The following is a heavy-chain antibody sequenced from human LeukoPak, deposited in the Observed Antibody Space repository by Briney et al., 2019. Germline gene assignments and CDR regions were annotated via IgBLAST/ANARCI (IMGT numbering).Heavy chain of an antibody. J-gene: IGHJ3*02. D-gene: IGHD6-19*01. V-gene: IGHV3-7*03. CDR3: AKEHSSGWSRNAFDI. CDR1: GFIFKSYW. CDR2: IKQDGSEE. Sequence: GGSLRLSCAASGFIFKSYWMSWVRQAPGKGLEWVANIKQDGSEENYVDSVRGRFTISRDNSKNTLYLQMNSLRAEDTAVYYCAKEHSSGWSRNAFDIWGQGTMVTVSS.